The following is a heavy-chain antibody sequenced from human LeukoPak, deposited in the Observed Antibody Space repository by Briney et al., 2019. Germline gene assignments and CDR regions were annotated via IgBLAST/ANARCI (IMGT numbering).Heavy chain of an antibody. CDR1: GYTFTGYY. D-gene: IGHD6-13*01. CDR3: ARDGVSSSYYYYYMDV. V-gene: IGHV1-2*02. CDR2: INPNSGGT. J-gene: IGHJ6*03. Sequence: ASVKVSCKASGYTFTGYYMHWVRQAPGQGLEWMGWINPNSGGTNYAQKFQGRVTMTRDTSISTAYMELSRLRSDDTAVYYCARDGVSSSYYYYYMDVWGKGTTVTISS.